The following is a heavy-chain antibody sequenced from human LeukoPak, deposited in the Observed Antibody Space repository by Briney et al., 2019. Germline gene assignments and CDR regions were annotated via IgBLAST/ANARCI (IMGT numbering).Heavy chain of an antibody. J-gene: IGHJ4*02. Sequence: PGGSLRLSCAASGYTFSSYEMNSARQPPGKGLEWVSYISSSGSTIYYADSVKGRFTISRDNAKNSLYLQMNSLRAEDTAVYYCARAGFIAIFDYWGQGTLVTVSS. CDR2: ISSSGSTI. V-gene: IGHV3-48*03. CDR3: ARAGFIAIFDY. CDR1: GYTFSSYE.